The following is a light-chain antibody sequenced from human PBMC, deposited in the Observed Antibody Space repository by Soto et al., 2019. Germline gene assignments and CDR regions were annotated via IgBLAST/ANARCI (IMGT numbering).Light chain of an antibody. Sequence: DIQMTQSPSTLSASVVDRVTITCRASQSISSWLAWYQQKPWKAPKLLIYDASSLESGVPSRFSGSGSGTEFTLTISSLQPDDFATYYCQQYNSYSSFGQGTRLEIK. J-gene: IGKJ5*01. CDR3: QQYNSYSS. CDR2: DAS. V-gene: IGKV1-5*01. CDR1: QSISSW.